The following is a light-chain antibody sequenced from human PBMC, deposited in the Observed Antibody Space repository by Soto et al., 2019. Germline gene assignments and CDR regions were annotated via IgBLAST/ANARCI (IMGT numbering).Light chain of an antibody. Sequence: DVVMTQSPLSLPVTLGQPASISCRSSQILVYTDGNTYLSWCQQRPGQPPRRLIYKVSNRDSGVPDRFSGSGSGTDFTLKISRVEAEDVGVCYCMQGTHWPSWTVGQGTKVEIK. V-gene: IGKV2-30*01. CDR2: KVS. J-gene: IGKJ1*01. CDR3: MQGTHWPSWT. CDR1: QILVYTDGNTY.